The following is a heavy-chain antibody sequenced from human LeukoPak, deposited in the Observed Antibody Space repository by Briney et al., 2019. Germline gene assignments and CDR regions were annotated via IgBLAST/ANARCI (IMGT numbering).Heavy chain of an antibody. CDR3: ARRGTGWYDDY. CDR2: MYHSGSP. D-gene: IGHD6-19*01. V-gene: IGHV4-38-2*02. CDR1: GYSVSHGYY. Sequence: SETLSLTCTVSGYSVSHGYYWAWTRQPPGKGLEWIGNMYHSGSPFYNPSLKSRVTISVDTSKNQFYLKLSSVTAADTAVYYCARRGTGWYDDYWGQGTLVTVSS. J-gene: IGHJ4*02.